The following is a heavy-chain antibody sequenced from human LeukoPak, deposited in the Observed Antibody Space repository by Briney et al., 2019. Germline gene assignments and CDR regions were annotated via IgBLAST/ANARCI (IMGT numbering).Heavy chain of an antibody. CDR2: ISGDGGST. D-gene: IGHD3-10*01. V-gene: IGHV3-43*02. CDR1: GFSFSTYD. J-gene: IGHJ3*02. CDR3: AKGGIGAFDI. Sequence: GGSLRLSCVTSGFSFSTYDMSWVRQAPGKGLEWVSLISGDGGSTYYADSVKGRFTISRDNSKNSLYLQMNSLRTEDTALYYCAKGGIGAFDIWGQGTMVTVSS.